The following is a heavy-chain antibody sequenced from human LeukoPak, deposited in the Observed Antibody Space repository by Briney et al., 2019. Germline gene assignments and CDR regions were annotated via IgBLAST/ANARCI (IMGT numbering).Heavy chain of an antibody. J-gene: IGHJ6*04. CDR1: GFTFSTYS. V-gene: IGHV3-30*18. CDR3: AKELSITMVQGVITPRYYYYGMDV. Sequence: GGSLRLSCAASGFTFSTYSMHWVRQAPGKGLEWVAVISYDGSNKYYADSVKGRFTISRDNSKNTLYLQMNSLRAEDTAVYYCAKELSITMVQGVITPRYYYYGMDVWGKGTTVTVSS. CDR2: ISYDGSNK. D-gene: IGHD3-10*01.